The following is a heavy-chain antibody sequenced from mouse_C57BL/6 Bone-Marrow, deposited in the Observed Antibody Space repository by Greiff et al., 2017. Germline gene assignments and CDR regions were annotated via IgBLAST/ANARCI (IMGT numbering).Heavy chain of an antibody. J-gene: IGHJ4*01. CDR3: ARYDYEFYAMDY. CDR2: INPYNGGT. CDR1: GYTFTDYY. D-gene: IGHD2-4*01. V-gene: IGHV1-19*01. Sequence: EVQLQQSGPVLVKPGASVKMSCKASGYTFTDYYMNWVKQSHGKSLEWIGVINPYNGGTSYNQKFKGKATLTVDKSSSTAYMERNSLTSEDSAVYYCARYDYEFYAMDYWGQGTSVTVSS.